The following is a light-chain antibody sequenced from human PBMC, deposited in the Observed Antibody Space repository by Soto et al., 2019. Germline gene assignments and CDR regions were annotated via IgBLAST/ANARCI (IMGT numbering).Light chain of an antibody. V-gene: IGLV1-47*01. CDR2: RND. Sequence: QSVLTQPPSASGTPGQRVTISCSGSSSNIGSNYVYWYRQLPGTAPNVLIYRNDERPSGVPDRFSGSKSGSSASLPISGLRSEDEADYYCSAWDDSLSGPVFGRGTKLTVL. J-gene: IGLJ3*02. CDR3: SAWDDSLSGPV. CDR1: SSNIGSNY.